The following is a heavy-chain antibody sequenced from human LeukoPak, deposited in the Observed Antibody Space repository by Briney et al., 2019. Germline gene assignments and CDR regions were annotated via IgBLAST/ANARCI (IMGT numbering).Heavy chain of an antibody. V-gene: IGHV1-2*02. CDR1: GYTFTGYY. CDR3: ASHYYDSSGYYKDY. Sequence: ASVKVSCKASGYTFTGYYMHWVRQAPGQGLEWMGWINPNSGGTNYAQKFQGRVTMTRDTSISTAYMELSRLRSDDTAVYYCASHYYDSSGYYKDYWGQGTLVTVSS. D-gene: IGHD3-22*01. CDR2: INPNSGGT. J-gene: IGHJ4*02.